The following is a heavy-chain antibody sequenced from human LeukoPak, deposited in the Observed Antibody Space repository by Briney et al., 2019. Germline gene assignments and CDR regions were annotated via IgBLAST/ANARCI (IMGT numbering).Heavy chain of an antibody. J-gene: IGHJ4*02. CDR1: EFTFSSYW. CDR3: ARGGHFNFDY. Sequence: GGSLRLSCAASEFTFSSYWMKWVRQAPGKGLEWVASIKEDGSDKYYVDSVKGRSSISRDNAKNSLFLQMNSLRTEDTAVYYCARGGHFNFDYWGQGTLVIVSS. CDR2: IKEDGSDK. D-gene: IGHD5-12*01. V-gene: IGHV3-7*01.